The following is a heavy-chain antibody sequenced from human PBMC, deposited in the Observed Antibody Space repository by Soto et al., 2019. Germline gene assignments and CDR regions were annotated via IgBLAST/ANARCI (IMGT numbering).Heavy chain of an antibody. V-gene: IGHV1-69*06. Sequence: SVKVSFKASGGTFSSYAISWVRQAPGQGLEWMGGIIPIFGTANYAQKFQGRVTITADKSTSTAYMELSSLRSEDTAVYYCARESPDSVVVVAANANAFDIWGQGTMVTVSS. CDR3: ARESPDSVVVVAANANAFDI. J-gene: IGHJ3*02. CDR2: IIPIFGTA. D-gene: IGHD2-15*01. CDR1: GGTFSSYA.